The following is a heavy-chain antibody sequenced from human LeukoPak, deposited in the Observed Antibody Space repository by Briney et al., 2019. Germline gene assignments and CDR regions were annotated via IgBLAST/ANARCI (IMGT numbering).Heavy chain of an antibody. CDR3: ARAVGSGSFQTYYYYMDV. D-gene: IGHD3-10*01. Sequence: SETLSLTCTVSGGSISSYYWSWIRQPAGKGLEWIRRSYTRGSTNYNPSLKSRVTMSVDTSKNQFSLKLSSVTAADTAVYYCARAVGSGSFQTYYYYMDVWGKGTTVTISS. V-gene: IGHV4-4*07. CDR1: GGSISSYY. CDR2: SYTRGST. J-gene: IGHJ6*03.